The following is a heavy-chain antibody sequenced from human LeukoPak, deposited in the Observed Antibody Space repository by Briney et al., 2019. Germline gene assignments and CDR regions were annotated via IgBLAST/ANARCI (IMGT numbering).Heavy chain of an antibody. D-gene: IGHD6-13*01. V-gene: IGHV3-15*01. CDR3: TTAHSSWYPFDY. CDR1: GFTLRNAW. CDR2: IKSKTDGGTT. J-gene: IGHJ4*02. Sequence: PGGSLRLSCAASGFTLRNAWMSWVRQAPGKGLEWVGRIKSKTDGGTTDYAAPVKGRFTISRDDSKNTLYLQMNSLKTEDTAVYYCTTAHSSWYPFDYWGEGTLVTVSS.